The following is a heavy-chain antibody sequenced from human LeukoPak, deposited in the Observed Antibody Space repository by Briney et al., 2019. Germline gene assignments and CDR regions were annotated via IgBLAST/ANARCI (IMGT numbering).Heavy chain of an antibody. J-gene: IGHJ4*02. Sequence: SETLSLTCTVSGGSISSSSYYWGWIRQPPGKGLEWNGSIYYSGSTYYNPSLKSRATISVDTSKNQFSLKLSSVTAADTAVYYCAKQRDGYRKGNYFDYWGQGTLVTVSS. CDR2: IYYSGST. CDR3: AKQRDGYRKGNYFDY. D-gene: IGHD5-24*01. V-gene: IGHV4-39*07. CDR1: GGSISSSSYY.